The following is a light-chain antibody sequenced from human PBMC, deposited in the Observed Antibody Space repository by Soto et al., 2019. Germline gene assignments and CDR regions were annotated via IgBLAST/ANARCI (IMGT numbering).Light chain of an antibody. V-gene: IGKV3-20*01. Sequence: EIVLTQSPATLSLSPGERATLSCWASQSVSNYFVWYQQKPGQAPRLLIYGASSRATGIPDRFSGSGSGTDFTLTISRLEPEDFAVYYCQQYGSPPQTFGQGTKVDIK. CDR1: QSVSNY. CDR3: QQYGSPPQT. J-gene: IGKJ1*01. CDR2: GAS.